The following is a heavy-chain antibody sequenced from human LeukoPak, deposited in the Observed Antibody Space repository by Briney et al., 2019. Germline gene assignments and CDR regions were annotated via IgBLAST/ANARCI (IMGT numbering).Heavy chain of an antibody. D-gene: IGHD2/OR15-2a*01. CDR1: GFTLSSYA. Sequence: GGSLRLSCAASGFTLSSYAMSWVRQAPGKGLEWVSAISDSGNTYHADSVKGRFTISRDSSKNTLFLQMNRLRPEDAAVYYCARLVNLLPDEWGQGTLVTVSS. J-gene: IGHJ4*02. CDR3: ARLVNLLPDE. CDR2: ISDSGNT. V-gene: IGHV3-23*01.